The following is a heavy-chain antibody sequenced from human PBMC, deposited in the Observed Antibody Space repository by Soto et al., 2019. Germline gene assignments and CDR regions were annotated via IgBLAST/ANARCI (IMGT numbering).Heavy chain of an antibody. V-gene: IGHV4-59*06. CDR1: GGSISTYY. J-gene: IGHJ4*02. CDR3: ARSGYSYGPNPLLY. CDR2: IYYSGST. Sequence: SETLSLTCTVSGGSISTYYWSWIRQQPGKGLEWIGYIYYSGSTYYNPSLKSRVTISVDTSKNQFSLKLSSVTAADTAVYYCARSGYSYGPNPLLYWGQGTLVTVSS. D-gene: IGHD5-18*01.